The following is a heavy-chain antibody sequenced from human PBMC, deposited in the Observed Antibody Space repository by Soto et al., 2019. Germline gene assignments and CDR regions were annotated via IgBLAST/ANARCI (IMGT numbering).Heavy chain of an antibody. CDR2: IYKSATT. D-gene: IGHD2-15*01. CDR1: GDSISSVDYF. Sequence: SETLSLTCSVSGDSISSVDYFWAWIRQHPGQALEYIGYIYKSATTYYNPSFEGRVAISIDTSKSQFSLNVTSVTAADTAVYFCARGRYCLTGRCFPNWFDSWGQGTMVTVSS. V-gene: IGHV4-30-4*01. J-gene: IGHJ5*01. CDR3: ARGRYCLTGRCFPNWFDS.